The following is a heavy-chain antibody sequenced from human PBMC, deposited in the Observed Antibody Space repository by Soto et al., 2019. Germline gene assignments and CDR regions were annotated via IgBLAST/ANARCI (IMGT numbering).Heavy chain of an antibody. D-gene: IGHD5-18*01. J-gene: IGHJ4*02. V-gene: IGHV4-34*01. Sequence: QVQLQQWGAGLLKPSETLSLTCVVYGGSFSGYYWSWIHQPPRKGLEWIGEINHSGSTNYSPSLKSRVSMSVATSKNQISLKMSSVTAADTATYYCARGGYRSSWREIIDYWGQGTLVTVSS. CDR3: ARGGYRSSWREIIDY. CDR2: INHSGST. CDR1: GGSFSGYY.